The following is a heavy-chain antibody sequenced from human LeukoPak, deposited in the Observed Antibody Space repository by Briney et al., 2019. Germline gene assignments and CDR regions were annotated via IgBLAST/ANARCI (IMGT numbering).Heavy chain of an antibody. CDR2: MNPNSGNT. Sequence: ASVTVSCKASGYTFTSYDINWVRQATGQGLEWMGWMNPNSGNTGYAQKFQGRVTMTRNTSISTAYMELSSLRSEDTAVYYCARDLPRHYCDSSGPPDAFDIWGQGTMVTVSS. CDR3: ARDLPRHYCDSSGPPDAFDI. D-gene: IGHD3-22*01. V-gene: IGHV1-8*01. CDR1: GYTFTSYD. J-gene: IGHJ3*02.